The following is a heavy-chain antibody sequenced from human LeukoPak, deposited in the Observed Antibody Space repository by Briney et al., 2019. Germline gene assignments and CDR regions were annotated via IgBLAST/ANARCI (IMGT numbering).Heavy chain of an antibody. CDR3: ARLPGGWRMDY. J-gene: IGHJ4*02. CDR2: IYYSGSA. CDR1: GGSISSYY. Sequence: SETLSLTCTVSGGSISSYYWSWIRQPPGKGLEWIGFIYYSGSANYNPSLKSRVTISIDTSKNQFSLKLSSVTAADTAVYYCARLPGGWRMDYWGQGTQVTVSS. V-gene: IGHV4-59*08. D-gene: IGHD2-15*01.